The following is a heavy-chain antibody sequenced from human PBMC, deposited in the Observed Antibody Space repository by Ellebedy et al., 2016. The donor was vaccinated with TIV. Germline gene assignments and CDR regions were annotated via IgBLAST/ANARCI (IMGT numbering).Heavy chain of an antibody. CDR1: GFTFSSYA. CDR2: ISGSGGST. J-gene: IGHJ4*02. Sequence: GESLKISXAASGFTFSSYAMSWVRQAPGKGLEWVSAISGSGGSTYYADSVKGRFTISRDNSKNTLYLQMNSLRAEDTAVYYCARENTGWDLWGQGTLVTVSS. CDR3: ARENTGWDL. V-gene: IGHV3-23*01. D-gene: IGHD6-19*01.